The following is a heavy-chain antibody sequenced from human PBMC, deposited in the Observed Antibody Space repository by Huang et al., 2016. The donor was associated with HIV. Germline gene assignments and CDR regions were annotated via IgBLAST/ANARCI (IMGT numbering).Heavy chain of an antibody. Sequence: QISLKESGPTLVKPTQTLTLTCTFSGFSLNTNKVGVGWIRQPPGKALEWLALHYWDDEKRDSPTLKSRLTITKDTSKNQVVLTMTNMDPVYTATYYCEHIRNYGSGSYYSTNWYFDLWGRGTLCTVSS. J-gene: IGHJ2*01. D-gene: IGHD3-10*01. CDR3: EHIRNYGSGSYYSTNWYFDL. CDR2: HYWDDEK. V-gene: IGHV2-5*02. CDR1: GFSLNTNKVG.